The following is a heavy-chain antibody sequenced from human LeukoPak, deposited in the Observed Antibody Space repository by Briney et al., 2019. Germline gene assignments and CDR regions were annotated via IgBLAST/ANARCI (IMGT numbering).Heavy chain of an antibody. CDR2: IYPGDSDT. Sequence: GESLKISCKGSGYSFTSYWVGWVRQMPGKGLEWMGIIYPGDSDTRYSPSFQGQVTISADKSISTAYLQWSSLKASDTAMYYCARLGGSYDILTGFAYYYYGMDVWGQGTTVTVSS. J-gene: IGHJ6*02. D-gene: IGHD3-9*01. CDR1: GYSFTSYW. CDR3: ARLGGSYDILTGFAYYYYGMDV. V-gene: IGHV5-51*01.